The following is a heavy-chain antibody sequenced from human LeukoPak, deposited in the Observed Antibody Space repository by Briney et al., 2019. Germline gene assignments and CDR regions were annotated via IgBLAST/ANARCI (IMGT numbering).Heavy chain of an antibody. CDR2: ISTSSSYT. V-gene: IGHV3-11*06. Sequence: GGSVRLSCAASGFTFSDYYMSWIRQAPGKGLEWVSYISTSSSYTYYADSVKGRFTISRDNAKNSLYLQMNSLRAEDTAVYYCAGYGGKGSWAFDIWGQGTTVTFSS. J-gene: IGHJ3*02. D-gene: IGHD4-23*01. CDR1: GFTFSDYY. CDR3: AGYGGKGSWAFDI.